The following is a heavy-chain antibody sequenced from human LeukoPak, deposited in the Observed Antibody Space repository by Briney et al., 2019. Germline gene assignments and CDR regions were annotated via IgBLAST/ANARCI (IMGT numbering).Heavy chain of an antibody. CDR3: ARDSSLSGWFDP. CDR1: GGSISSGSYY. CDR2: IYTSGST. V-gene: IGHV4-61*02. Sequence: SETLSLTCTVSGGSISSGSYYWSWIRQPAGKELGWIGRIYTSGSTIYNPSLKSRVTISLDTSKNQFSLKLSSVTAADTAVYYCARDSSLSGWFDPRGQGTLVTVSS. D-gene: IGHD3-10*01. J-gene: IGHJ5*02.